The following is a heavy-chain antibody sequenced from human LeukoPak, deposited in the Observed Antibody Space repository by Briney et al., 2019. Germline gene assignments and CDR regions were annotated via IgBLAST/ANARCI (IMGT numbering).Heavy chain of an antibody. J-gene: IGHJ4*02. CDR1: GYTFTSYA. Sequence: APVKVSCKASGYTFTSYAMHWVRQAPGQRLEWMGWINAGNGNTKYSQKFQGRVTITRDTSASTAYMELSRLRSDDTAVYYCARFDYVWGSYRPHPFDYWGQGTLVTVSS. D-gene: IGHD3-16*02. CDR2: INAGNGNT. CDR3: ARFDYVWGSYRPHPFDY. V-gene: IGHV1-3*01.